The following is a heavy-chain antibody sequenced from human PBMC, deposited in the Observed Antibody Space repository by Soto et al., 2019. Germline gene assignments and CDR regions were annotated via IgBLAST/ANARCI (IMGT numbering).Heavy chain of an antibody. D-gene: IGHD6-19*01. J-gene: IGHJ4*02. Sequence: GGSLRLSCAASGFTFSSYAMSWVRQAPGKGLEWVSAISGSGGSTYYADSVKGRFTISRDNSKNTLYLQMNSLRAEDTAVYYCAKVYPFRGRGSGWYSGSFDYWGQGTLVTVSS. CDR3: AKVYPFRGRGSGWYSGSFDY. CDR1: GFTFSSYA. V-gene: IGHV3-23*01. CDR2: ISGSGGST.